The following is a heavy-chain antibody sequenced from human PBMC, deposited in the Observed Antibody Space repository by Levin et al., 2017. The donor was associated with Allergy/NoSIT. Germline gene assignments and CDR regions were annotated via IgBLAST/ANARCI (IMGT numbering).Heavy chain of an antibody. V-gene: IGHV2-5*02. CDR3: ALRTTTHAFDI. Sequence: SGPTLVKPTQTLTLTCTFSGFSLSTSGVGVGWIRPPPGKALEWLALIYWDDDKRYSPSLKSRLTITKDTSKNQVVLTMTNMDPVDTATYYCALRTTTHAFDIWGQGTMVTVSS. CDR2: IYWDDDK. CDR1: GFSLSTSGVG. J-gene: IGHJ3*02. D-gene: IGHD4-17*01.